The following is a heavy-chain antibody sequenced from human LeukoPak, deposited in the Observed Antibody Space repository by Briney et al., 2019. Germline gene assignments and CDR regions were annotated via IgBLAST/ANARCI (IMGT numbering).Heavy chain of an antibody. CDR3: ARVPNSMLVVDITGGPGGPFDY. V-gene: IGHV1-2*02. CDR1: GYTFTGYY. CDR2: INPKSGGT. J-gene: IGHJ4*02. Sequence: ASVKVSCKASGYTFTGYYLHWVRQAPGQGLEWMGWINPKSGGTNYAQKFQGRVTVTRDTSIDTAYMELSRLRSDDTAVYYCARVPNSMLVVDITGGPGGPFDYWGQGTLVTVSS. D-gene: IGHD3-22*01.